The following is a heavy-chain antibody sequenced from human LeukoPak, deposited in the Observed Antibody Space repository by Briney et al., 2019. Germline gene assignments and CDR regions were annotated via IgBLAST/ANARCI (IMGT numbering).Heavy chain of an antibody. J-gene: IGHJ5*02. CDR3: ARELRYGDYLFWFDP. CDR2: IYYSGST. D-gene: IGHD4-17*01. Sequence: SETLSLTCTVSGGSISSSSYYWGWIRQPPGKELEWIGSIYYSGSTYYNPSLKSRVTISVDTSKNQFSLKLSSVTAADTAVYYCARELRYGDYLFWFDPWGQGTLVTVSS. V-gene: IGHV4-39*02. CDR1: GGSISSSSYY.